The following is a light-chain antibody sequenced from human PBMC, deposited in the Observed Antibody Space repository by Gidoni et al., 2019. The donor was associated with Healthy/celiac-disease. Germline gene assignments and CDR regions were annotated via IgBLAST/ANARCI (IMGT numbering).Light chain of an antibody. J-gene: IGKJ1*01. CDR2: AAS. V-gene: IGKV1-39*01. CDR1: QSISSY. CDR3: QQSYSTPR. Sequence: DIQMTQSPSSLSASVGDRVTITYRASQSISSYLNWYQQKPGKAPKLLIYAASSLQSGVPSRFSGSVSGTDFTLTISSLQPEDFATYYCQQSYSTPRFGQGTKVEIK.